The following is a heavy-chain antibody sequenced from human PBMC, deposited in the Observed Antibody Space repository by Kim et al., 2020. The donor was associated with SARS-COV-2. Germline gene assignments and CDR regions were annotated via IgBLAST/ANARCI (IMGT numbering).Heavy chain of an antibody. CDR3: SGFGTSPR. V-gene: IGHV3-30-3*01. D-gene: IGHD3-10*01. CDR2: SNK. Sequence: SNKHYADSVKGRFTISRDNSKNTLYLQMNSLRAEDTAVYYCSGFGTSPRWGQGTLVTVSS. J-gene: IGHJ4*02.